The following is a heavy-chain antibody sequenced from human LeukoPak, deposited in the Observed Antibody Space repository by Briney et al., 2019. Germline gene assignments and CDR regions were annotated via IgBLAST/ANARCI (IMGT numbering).Heavy chain of an antibody. Sequence: PGRSLRLSCSASGFNFRTHAMHWVRHAPGKGLECVAMIWRGGNYKFYADSLEGRSTISRDDSTSTLSLQMDSLRVEDTAVYYCVTDPPDSGWAFWSWGQGALVTVSS. CDR2: IWRGGNYK. V-gene: IGHV3-33*01. J-gene: IGHJ5*02. D-gene: IGHD6-25*01. CDR1: GFNFRTHA. CDR3: VTDPPDSGWAFWS.